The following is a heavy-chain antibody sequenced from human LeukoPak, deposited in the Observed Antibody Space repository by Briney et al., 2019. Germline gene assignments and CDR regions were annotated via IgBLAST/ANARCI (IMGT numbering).Heavy chain of an antibody. J-gene: IGHJ4*02. V-gene: IGHV3-53*05. CDR1: RDTVSINY. CDR3: AKENLRDCSGGSFGPHFDY. CDR2: IYSGGRT. Sequence: GGSLRLSCAPSRDTVSINYMSSVRQAPGKGLKWVSVIYSGGRTYYADSVKGRFTISRDNSKNTLYLQMNSLRAEDTAVYYCAKENLRDCSGGSFGPHFDYWGQGTLVTVSS. D-gene: IGHD2-15*01.